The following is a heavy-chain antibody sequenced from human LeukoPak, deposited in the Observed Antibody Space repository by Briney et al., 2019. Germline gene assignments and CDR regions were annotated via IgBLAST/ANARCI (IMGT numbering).Heavy chain of an antibody. CDR2: ISAYNGDT. D-gene: IGHD3-10*01. CDR1: GYTFTNYA. Sequence: GASVKVSCKASGYTFTNYASTGLRQAPGQGLEWMGWISAYNGDTNYAQILQGRVTLTADTSTNTAYMELRSLRSDDTAVYYCIKGFEYWGQGTLVTVSS. CDR3: IKGFEY. J-gene: IGHJ4*02. V-gene: IGHV1-18*01.